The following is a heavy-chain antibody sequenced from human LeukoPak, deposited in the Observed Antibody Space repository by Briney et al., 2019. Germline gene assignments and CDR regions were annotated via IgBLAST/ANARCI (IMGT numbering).Heavy chain of an antibody. J-gene: IGHJ4*02. CDR1: GFTFSTYA. D-gene: IGHD3-22*01. Sequence: PGGSLRLSCAASGFTFSTYAMHWVRQPPGKGLEWVSAISGSGGATYHADADSVKGRFIISRDNSKNTLYLQINSLRVEDTAVYYCAKDGYNYDSSGHFDYWGQGTLVTVSP. CDR3: AKDGYNYDSSGHFDY. V-gene: IGHV3-23*01. CDR2: ISGSGGAT.